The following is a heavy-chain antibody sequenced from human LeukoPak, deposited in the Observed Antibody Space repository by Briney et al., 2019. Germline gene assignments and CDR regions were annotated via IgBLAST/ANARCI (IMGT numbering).Heavy chain of an antibody. CDR1: GGSIAVNHYY. CDR2: GSYTGNT. D-gene: IGHD6-6*01. J-gene: IGHJ4*02. CDR3: AREHRSSKYFDS. Sequence: SETLSLTCSVSGGSIAVNHYYWGWIRQPPGKGLEWIGSGSYTGNTYSNPSLRSRVTISVDTSKNEFSLKMNSVTAADTAVYYCAREHRSSKYFDSWGQGALMIVSS. V-gene: IGHV4-39*02.